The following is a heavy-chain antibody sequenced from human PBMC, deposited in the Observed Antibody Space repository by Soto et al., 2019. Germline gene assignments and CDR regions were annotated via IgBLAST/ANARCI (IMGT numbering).Heavy chain of an antibody. Sequence: QVQLVESGGGVVQPGRSLRLSCEASGFTFSRHGMHWVRQAPGKGLEWVAVIWYDGNNDYADSVKGRFSISRDNPKNTFYRQMTRLIAADTAVYYCAVHEVAYGGGVGWG. CDR1: GFTFSRHG. CDR2: IWYDGNN. D-gene: IGHD3-10*01. J-gene: IGHJ1*01. CDR3: AVHEVAYGGGVG. V-gene: IGHV3-33*01.